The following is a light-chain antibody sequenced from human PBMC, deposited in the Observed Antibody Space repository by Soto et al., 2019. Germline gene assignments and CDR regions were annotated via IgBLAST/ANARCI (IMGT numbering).Light chain of an antibody. J-gene: IGLJ1*01. V-gene: IGLV2-14*01. CDR3: SSYTSSSTLHYV. Sequence: QSVLTQPAYVSGSPGQSITISCTETSSDVGGYNYVSWYQQHPGKAPKLMIYDVSNRPSGVSNRFSGSKSGNTASLTISGLQAEDEADYYCSSYTSSSTLHYVFGTGTKVTVL. CDR1: SSDVGGYNY. CDR2: DVS.